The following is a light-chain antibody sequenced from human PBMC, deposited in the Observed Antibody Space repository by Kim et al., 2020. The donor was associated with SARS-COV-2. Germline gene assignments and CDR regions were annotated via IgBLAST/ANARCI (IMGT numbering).Light chain of an antibody. Sequence: KTEPLSCPRSSGSIARHHVQWYQPRPGRAPPTVIYEDNQSPSWVPNRFSGSIDSSSNSASLSISGLKTEDEADYYCQSYDSSNYVVFGGGTQLTVL. CDR2: EDN. CDR3: QSYDSSNYVV. J-gene: IGLJ2*01. CDR1: SGSIARHH. V-gene: IGLV6-57*03.